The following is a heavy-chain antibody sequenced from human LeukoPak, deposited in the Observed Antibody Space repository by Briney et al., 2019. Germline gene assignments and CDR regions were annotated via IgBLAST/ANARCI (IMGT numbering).Heavy chain of an antibody. V-gene: IGHV3-53*01. Sequence: GGSLRLSCAASGFTVSSNYMSWVRQAPGKGLEWVSVIYSGGSTYYADSVKGRFTISRDNSKNTLYLQMNSLRAEDTAVYYCASAGLTGYYKAYDYWGQGTLVTVSS. CDR3: ASAGLTGYYKAYDY. CDR1: GFTVSSNY. CDR2: IYSGGST. J-gene: IGHJ4*02. D-gene: IGHD3-9*01.